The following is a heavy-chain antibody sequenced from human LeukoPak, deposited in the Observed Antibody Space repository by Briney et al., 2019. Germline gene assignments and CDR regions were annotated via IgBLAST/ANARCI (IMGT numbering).Heavy chain of an antibody. D-gene: IGHD3-9*01. CDR1: GFTVSSNY. V-gene: IGHV3-66*01. CDR3: ASGDYGILTCDY. J-gene: IGHJ4*02. CDR2: IYSGGIT. Sequence: GGSLRLSCAASGFTVSSNYMSWVRQAPGKGLEWVSVIYSGGITYYADSVKGRFTISRDNSKNTVYLQMNSLRAEDTAVYYCASGDYGILTCDYWGQGSLVTVSS.